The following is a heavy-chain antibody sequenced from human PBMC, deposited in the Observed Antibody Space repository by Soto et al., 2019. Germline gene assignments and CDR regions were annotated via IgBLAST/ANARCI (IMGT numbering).Heavy chain of an antibody. V-gene: IGHV3-74*01. CDR1: GFTFSSYW. CDR2: INSDGSST. Sequence: GGSLRLSCAASGFTFSSYWMHWVRQAPGKGLVWVSRINSDGSSTSYADSVKGRFTISRDNAKNTLYLQMNSLRAEDTAVYYCARAFHYDFWSGYSNCFDFWGQGTLVTVSS. CDR3: ARAFHYDFWSGYSNCFDF. D-gene: IGHD3-3*01. J-gene: IGHJ4*02.